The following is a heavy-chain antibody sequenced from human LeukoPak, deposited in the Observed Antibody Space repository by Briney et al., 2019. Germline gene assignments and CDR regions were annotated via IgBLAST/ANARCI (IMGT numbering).Heavy chain of an antibody. D-gene: IGHD4-17*01. J-gene: IGHJ3*02. V-gene: IGHV3-74*01. CDR1: GFTFSHFW. Sequence: PGGSLRLSCAASGFTFSHFWIHWVRQAPGKGLVWVSRISSDGSDTIYADSVKGRFTSSRDNAKNILYLQMNNLRAEDTAVYYCARMTTVTTEGIWGQGTIVTVSS. CDR2: ISSDGSDT. CDR3: ARMTTVTTEGI.